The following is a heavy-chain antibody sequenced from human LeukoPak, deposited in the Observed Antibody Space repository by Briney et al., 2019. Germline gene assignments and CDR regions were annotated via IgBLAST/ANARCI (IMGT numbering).Heavy chain of an antibody. D-gene: IGHD6-13*01. Sequence: GGSLRLSCAASGFTFSSYSMNWVRQAPGKGLEWVSSLSSSSSYIYYADSVKGRFTISRDNSKNTLYLQMNSLRAEDTAVYYCAKAARLGSSWYWFDPWGQGTLVTVSS. CDR3: AKAARLGSSWYWFDP. V-gene: IGHV3-21*04. J-gene: IGHJ5*02. CDR2: LSSSSSYI. CDR1: GFTFSSYS.